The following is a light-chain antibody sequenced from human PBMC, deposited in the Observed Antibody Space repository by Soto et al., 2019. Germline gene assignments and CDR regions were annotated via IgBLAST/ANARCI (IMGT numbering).Light chain of an antibody. Sequence: QAVVTQPPSASGTPGQRVTISCSGSSSNIGSNTVSWYQQLPGTAPKLLIYTNNQRPSGVPDRFSGSKSGTSASLAISGLQSEDEADYYCASWDDSLNLLFGGVTKLTVL. CDR1: SSNIGSNT. CDR3: ASWDDSLNLL. V-gene: IGLV1-44*01. J-gene: IGLJ3*02. CDR2: TNN.